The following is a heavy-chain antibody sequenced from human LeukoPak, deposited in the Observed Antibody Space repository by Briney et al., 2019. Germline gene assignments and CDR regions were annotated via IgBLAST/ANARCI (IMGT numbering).Heavy chain of an antibody. CDR2: ISGSGGAT. CDR1: GLTFNNYA. J-gene: IGHJ4*02. D-gene: IGHD3-22*01. V-gene: IGHV3-23*01. CDR3: ASLDYFDSSDYGDY. Sequence: GGSLRLSCAASGLTFNNYAMSWVRQAPGKGLEWVSAISGSGGATYYADSVKGRFTISSDNSKNTLYLQMNSLRAEDTALYYCASLDYFDSSDYGDYWGQGTLVTVSS.